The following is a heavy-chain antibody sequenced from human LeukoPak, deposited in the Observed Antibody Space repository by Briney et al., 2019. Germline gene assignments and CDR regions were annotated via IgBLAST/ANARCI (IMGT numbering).Heavy chain of an antibody. CDR3: ARAIAAAGTKVFDY. D-gene: IGHD6-13*01. CDR2: IYYSGST. J-gene: IGHJ4*02. CDR1: GGFLRSSCYH. V-gene: IGHV4-39*07. Sequence: SETLSLTCTVSGGFLRSSCYHWGWIRQPPGKGVEWIGSIYYSGSTYYNPSLKSRVHISVDTSKNQFSLKLTSVTAADTAVYYCARAIAAAGTKVFDYWGQGTLVTVSS.